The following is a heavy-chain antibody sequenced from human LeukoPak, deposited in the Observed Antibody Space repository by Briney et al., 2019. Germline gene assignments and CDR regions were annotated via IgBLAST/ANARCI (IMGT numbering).Heavy chain of an antibody. Sequence: GGSLRLSCAASGFTFSIYAMSWVRQAPGKGLEWVAVISYDGSNKYYADSVKGRFTISRDNSKNTLYLQMNSLRAEDTAVYYCAKDDYGVYYYYGMDVWGQGTTVTVSS. J-gene: IGHJ6*02. D-gene: IGHD4-17*01. V-gene: IGHV3-30*18. CDR2: ISYDGSNK. CDR3: AKDDYGVYYYYGMDV. CDR1: GFTFSIYA.